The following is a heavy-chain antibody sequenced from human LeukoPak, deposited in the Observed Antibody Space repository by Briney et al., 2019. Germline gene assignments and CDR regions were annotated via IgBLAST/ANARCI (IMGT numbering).Heavy chain of an antibody. CDR2: VYNSENT. CDR1: GGSISIYY. Sequence: SETLSLTCTVSGGSISIYYWSWIRQPPGKGLEWIGYVYNSENTNYNPSLKSRATISADTSKNQFSLKLNSVTAADTAVYYCARGRSNYYGMDVWGQGTLVTVSS. CDR3: ARGRSNYYGMDV. D-gene: IGHD1-26*01. J-gene: IGHJ6*02. V-gene: IGHV4-59*01.